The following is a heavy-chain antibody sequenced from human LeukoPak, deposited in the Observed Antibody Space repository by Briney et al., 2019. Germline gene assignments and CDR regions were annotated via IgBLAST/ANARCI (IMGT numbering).Heavy chain of an antibody. CDR3: ARANSYYYDSSGYFRRSVWFDP. CDR2: INHSGST. CDR1: GGSFSGYY. J-gene: IGHJ5*02. V-gene: IGHV4-34*01. Sequence: SETLSLTCAVYGGSFSGYYWSWVRQPPGKGLGWIGEINHSGSTNYNPSLKSRVTISVDTSKNQFSLKPSSVTAADTAVYYCARANSYYYDSSGYFRRSVWFDPWGQGTLVTVSS. D-gene: IGHD3-22*01.